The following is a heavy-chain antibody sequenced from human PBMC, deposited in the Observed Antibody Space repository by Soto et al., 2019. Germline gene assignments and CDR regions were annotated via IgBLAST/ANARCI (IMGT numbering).Heavy chain of an antibody. Sequence: PSETLSLTCTVSGGSISSYYWSWIRQPPGKGLEWIGYIYYSGSTNYNPSLKSRVTISVDTSKNQFSLKLSSVTAADTAVYYCAGTSSRKVDYWGQGTLVTVSS. CDR3: AGTSSRKVDY. CDR2: IYYSGST. J-gene: IGHJ4*02. CDR1: GGSISSYY. D-gene: IGHD6-13*01. V-gene: IGHV4-59*01.